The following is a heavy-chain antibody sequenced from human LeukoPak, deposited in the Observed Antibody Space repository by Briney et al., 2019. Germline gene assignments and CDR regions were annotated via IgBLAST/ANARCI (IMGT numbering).Heavy chain of an antibody. D-gene: IGHD3-3*01. CDR3: ARNYDFWSAPIGHYYGMDV. CDR2: INAGNGNT. J-gene: IGHJ6*02. V-gene: IGHV1-3*01. Sequence: ASVKVSCKASGYTFTSYAMHWVSQAPGQRLEWMGWINAGNGNTKYSQKFQGRVTITRDTSASTAYMELSSLRSEDTAVYYCARNYDFWSAPIGHYYGMDVWAKGPRSPSP. CDR1: GYTFTSYA.